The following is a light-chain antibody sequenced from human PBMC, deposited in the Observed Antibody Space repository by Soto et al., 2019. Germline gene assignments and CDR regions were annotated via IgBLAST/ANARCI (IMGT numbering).Light chain of an antibody. CDR1: QSISDW. CDR2: DAS. CDR3: QQYNSPSKT. V-gene: IGKV1-5*01. Sequence: DIQMTQSPSTLSASVGDRVTITCRASQSISDWLAWYQQKPGRAPKLLIYDASILESGVPSRFGGSGSGADFALTISSLQPDDFATYYCQQYNSPSKTFGPGTKVDIK. J-gene: IGKJ1*01.